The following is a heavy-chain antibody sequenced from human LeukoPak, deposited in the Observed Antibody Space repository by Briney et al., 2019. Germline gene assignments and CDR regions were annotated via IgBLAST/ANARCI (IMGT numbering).Heavy chain of an antibody. D-gene: IGHD2-2*01. J-gene: IGHJ4*02. CDR3: ARVSRPPGLQLPGYYLDY. CDR2: IYYSGST. V-gene: IGHV4-31*03. CDR1: GGSISSGGYY. Sequence: SETLSLTCTVSGGSISSGGYYWSWIRQHPGKGLEWIGYIYYSGSTYYNPSLKSRVTISVDTSKNQFSLKLSSVTAADTAVYYCARVSRPPGLQLPGYYLDYWGQGTLVTVSS.